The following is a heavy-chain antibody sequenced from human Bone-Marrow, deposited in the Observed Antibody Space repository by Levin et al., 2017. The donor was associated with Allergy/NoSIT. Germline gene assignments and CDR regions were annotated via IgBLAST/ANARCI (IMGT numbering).Heavy chain of an antibody. CDR3: ARDRFYSDSGSNFSWFDP. J-gene: IGHJ5*02. D-gene: IGHD3-10*01. V-gene: IGHV3-74*01. CDR1: GFTFSTYW. Sequence: GESLKISCAASGFTFSTYWMHWVRQAPGKGLVWVSRIQSNGKTNYADSVKGRFTISRDNAKNTLYLQMNSLTVKDTAVYYCARDRFYSDSGSNFSWFDPWGQGTLVTVSS. CDR2: IQSNGKT.